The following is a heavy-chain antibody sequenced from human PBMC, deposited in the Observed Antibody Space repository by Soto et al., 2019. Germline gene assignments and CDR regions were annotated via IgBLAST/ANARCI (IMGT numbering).Heavy chain of an antibody. Sequence: PGGSLRLSCAASGFTFSSYEMNWVRQAPGKGLEWVSYISSSGSTIYYADSVKGRFTISRDNAKNSLYLQMNSLRAEDTAVYYCAREGSSGWFDFDYWGQGTLVTVSS. CDR2: ISSSGSTI. J-gene: IGHJ4*02. CDR3: AREGSSGWFDFDY. CDR1: GFTFSSYE. D-gene: IGHD6-19*01. V-gene: IGHV3-48*03.